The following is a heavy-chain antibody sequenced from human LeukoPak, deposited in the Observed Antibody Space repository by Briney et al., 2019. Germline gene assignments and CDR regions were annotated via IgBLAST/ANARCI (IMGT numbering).Heavy chain of an antibody. V-gene: IGHV1-18*01. CDR3: ARDRITRYYGSGSYLH. CDR1: GYTFTSYG. Sequence: ASVKVSCKASGYTFTSYGISWVRQAPGQGLEWMGWISAYNGNTNYAQKLQGRVTMTTDTSTSTAYMELRSLRSDDTAVYYCARDRITRYYGSGSYLHWGQGTLVTVSS. J-gene: IGHJ4*02. CDR2: ISAYNGNT. D-gene: IGHD3-10*01.